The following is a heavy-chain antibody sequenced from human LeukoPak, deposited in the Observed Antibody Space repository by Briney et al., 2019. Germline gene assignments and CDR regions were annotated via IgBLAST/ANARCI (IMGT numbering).Heavy chain of an antibody. CDR1: GFTFSSYS. CDR2: ISSSSSYI. J-gene: IGHJ5*02. Sequence: PGGSLRLSCAASGFTFSSYSMNWVRQAPGKGLEWVSSISSSSSYICYADSVKGRFTISRDNAKNSLYLQMNSLRAEDTAVYYCARGMRGDWFDPWGQGTLVTVSS. D-gene: IGHD3-16*01. CDR3: ARGMRGDWFDP. V-gene: IGHV3-21*01.